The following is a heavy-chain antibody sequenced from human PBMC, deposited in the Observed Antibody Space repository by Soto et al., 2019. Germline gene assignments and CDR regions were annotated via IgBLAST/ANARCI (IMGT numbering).Heavy chain of an antibody. J-gene: IGHJ5*02. CDR1: GFSLSTSGVG. CDR3: AHRPSPRGLKFLERWFDP. Sequence: SGPTLVNPTQTLTLTCTFSGFSLSTSGVGVGWIRQPPGKALEWLALIYWDDDKRYSPSLKSRLTITKDTSKNQVVLTMTNMDPVDTATYYCAHRPSPRGLKFLERWFDPWGQGTLVTVSS. D-gene: IGHD5-12*01. CDR2: IYWDDDK. V-gene: IGHV2-5*02.